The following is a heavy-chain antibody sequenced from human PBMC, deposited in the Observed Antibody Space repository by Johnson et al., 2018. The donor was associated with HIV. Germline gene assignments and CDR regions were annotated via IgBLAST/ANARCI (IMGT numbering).Heavy chain of an antibody. CDR2: ISGSGGST. V-gene: IGHV3-23*04. D-gene: IGHD2-21*01. CDR3: STLLDDAFDI. J-gene: IGHJ3*02. Sequence: MQLVESGGGLVQPGGSLRLSCAASGFTFSSYAMSWVRQAPGKGLEWVSAISGSGGSTYYADFVKGKFTISRDNAKNSLYLQMNSLRDEDTALYYCSTLLDDAFDIWGQGTMVTVS. CDR1: GFTFSSYA.